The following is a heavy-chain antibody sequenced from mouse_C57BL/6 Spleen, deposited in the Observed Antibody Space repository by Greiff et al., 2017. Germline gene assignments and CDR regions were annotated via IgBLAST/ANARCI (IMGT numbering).Heavy chain of an antibody. CDR2: IDPETGGT. J-gene: IGHJ2*01. V-gene: IGHV1-15*01. Sequence: QVQLKQSGAELVRPGASVTLSCKASGYTFTDYEMHWVKQTPVHGLEWIGAIDPETGGTAYNQKFKGKAILTADKSSSTAYMELRSLTSEDSAVYYCTRGITTVKRGFFDYWGQGTTLTVSS. CDR3: TRGITTVKRGFFDY. CDR1: GYTFTDYE. D-gene: IGHD1-1*01.